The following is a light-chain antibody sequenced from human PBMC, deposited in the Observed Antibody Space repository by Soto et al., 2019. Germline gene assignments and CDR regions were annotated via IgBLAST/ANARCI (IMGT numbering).Light chain of an antibody. CDR2: GAS. Sequence: EIVFTQSPGTLSLSPGERATLSCRASQSVSSSYLAWYQQKPGQAPRLLIYGASSRATGIPDRFSGSGSGTDFTLTISRLETEDFAVYYCQQYGSSPFTFGPGTKVDIK. V-gene: IGKV3-20*01. CDR3: QQYGSSPFT. J-gene: IGKJ3*01. CDR1: QSVSSSY.